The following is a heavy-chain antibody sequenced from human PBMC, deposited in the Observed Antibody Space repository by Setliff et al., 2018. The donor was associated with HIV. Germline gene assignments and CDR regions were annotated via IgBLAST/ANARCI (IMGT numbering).Heavy chain of an antibody. Sequence: PSETLSLTCTVSGDSIASGGYSWTWIRQPPGKALEWIGYIYYSGGTSYSGTTYYNPSVASRITISGDTSKNHFSLKLTSVTAAYTAIYYCARENGWLFGWFDPWGQGTPVTVSS. CDR3: ARENGWLFGWFDP. D-gene: IGHD3-22*01. J-gene: IGHJ5*02. V-gene: IGHV4-30-4*07. CDR1: GDSIASGGYS. CDR2: IYYSGGT.